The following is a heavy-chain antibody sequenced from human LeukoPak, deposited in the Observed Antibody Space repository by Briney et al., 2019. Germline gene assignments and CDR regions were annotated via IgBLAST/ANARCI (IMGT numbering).Heavy chain of an antibody. J-gene: IGHJ4*02. CDR1: GFIFSNYW. Sequence: PGGSLRLSCAASGFIFSNYWMHWVRQAPGKGLVWVSHIKSDGSSTSYADSVKGRFTISRDNAKNTLYLQMNSLRAEDTAVYFYARDRGYTQDDWGQGTLVTVSS. V-gene: IGHV3-74*01. D-gene: IGHD5-12*01. CDR3: ARDRGYTQDD. CDR2: IKSDGSST.